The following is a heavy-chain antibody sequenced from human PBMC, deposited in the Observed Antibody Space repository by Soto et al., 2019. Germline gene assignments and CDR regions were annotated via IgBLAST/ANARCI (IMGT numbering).Heavy chain of an antibody. V-gene: IGHV1-69*13. CDR1: GGTFSSYR. D-gene: IGHD6-13*01. J-gene: IGHJ4*02. CDR3: VRDSGAKLSSS. CDR2: TVPIYRTA. Sequence: SVKVSCKASGGTFSSYRINWVRQAPGQGLEWVGGTVPIYRTADYAQKFQGRVTITADESARTSYMELRSLKSQDTAVYYCVRDSGAKLSSSWGQGTLVTVSS.